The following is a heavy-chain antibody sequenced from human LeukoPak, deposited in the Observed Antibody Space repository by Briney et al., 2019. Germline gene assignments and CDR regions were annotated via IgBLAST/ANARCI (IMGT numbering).Heavy chain of an antibody. CDR1: GYTFTGYY. D-gene: IGHD3-9*01. CDR3: ALPVGEYYDIYYYGMDV. CDR2: INPNSGGT. Sequence: ASVKVSCKASGYTFTGYYMHWVRQAPGRGLEWMGWINPNSGGTNYAQKFQGRVTMTRDTSISTAYMELSRLRSDDTAVYYCALPVGEYYDIYYYGMDVWGQGTTVTVSS. J-gene: IGHJ6*02. V-gene: IGHV1-2*02.